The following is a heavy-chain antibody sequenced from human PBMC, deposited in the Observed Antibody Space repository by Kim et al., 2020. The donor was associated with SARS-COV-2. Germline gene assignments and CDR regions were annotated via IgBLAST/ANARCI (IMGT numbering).Heavy chain of an antibody. V-gene: IGHV3-23*01. J-gene: IGHJ4*02. Sequence: YADAVKVRFTISRDNSKNTLYLQMNSLRAEDTALYYCAKGPSTVVTPADYWGQGTLVTVSS. CDR3: AKGPSTVVTPADY. D-gene: IGHD4-17*01.